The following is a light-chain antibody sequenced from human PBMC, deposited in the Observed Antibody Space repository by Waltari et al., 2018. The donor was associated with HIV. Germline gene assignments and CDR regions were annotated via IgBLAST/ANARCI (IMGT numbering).Light chain of an antibody. Sequence: SYVLTQPPSVSVAPGKTAKIACEGDNLEIKSVHWYQQRPGQAPIQVIDDDSDRPSGIPDRFSGSNSGNTATLSITRVEVGDESDYYCQVWDSSSDHWVFGGGTKLTVL. CDR2: DDS. CDR3: QVWDSSSDHWV. J-gene: IGLJ3*02. V-gene: IGLV3-21*04. CDR1: NLEIKS.